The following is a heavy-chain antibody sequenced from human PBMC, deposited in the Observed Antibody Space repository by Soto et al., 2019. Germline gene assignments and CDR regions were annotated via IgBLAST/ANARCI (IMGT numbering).Heavy chain of an antibody. J-gene: IGHJ6*02. CDR3: ARSIVSGLMFPPGLDV. CDR2: IFPGDPDV. CDR1: GFSISSYW. Sequence: EVQLLQSGAQVKKPGESLKISCKGSGFSISSYWLGWVRQMPGKGLEWMGIIFPGDPDVRYNPSFQGQGTISADTSINTAYLQWTSLKASDTAMYYCARSIVSGLMFPPGLDVWGQGTTVTVSS. D-gene: IGHD2-21*01. V-gene: IGHV5-51*01.